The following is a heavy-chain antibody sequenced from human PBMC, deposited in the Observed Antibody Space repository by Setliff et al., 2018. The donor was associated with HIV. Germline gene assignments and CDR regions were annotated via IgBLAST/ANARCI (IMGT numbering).Heavy chain of an antibody. J-gene: IGHJ1*01. D-gene: IGHD3-22*01. CDR1: GFTFSSYW. CDR2: IKQDGSEK. Sequence: GGSLRLSCAASGFTFSSYWMSWVRQTPGKGLEWVANIKQDGSEKYHVDSVKGRFTISRDNAKNSLYLQMNSLRAEDTAVYYCARDYDSSGYYGGYFQHWGLGTLVTVSS. CDR3: ARDYDSSGYYGGYFQH. V-gene: IGHV3-7*01.